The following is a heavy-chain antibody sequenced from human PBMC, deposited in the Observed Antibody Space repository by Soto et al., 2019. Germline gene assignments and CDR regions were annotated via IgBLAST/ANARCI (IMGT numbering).Heavy chain of an antibody. CDR1: GFTFSSYA. J-gene: IGHJ4*02. D-gene: IGHD3-10*01. Sequence: EVXXLXSGGGXVQPGXSLRXSCAASGFTFSSYAMXXXXXAXXXXXXXVSAXXGSGGSTYYADSVKGRFTISRDNSKNTLYLQMNSLRAEDTAVYYCAKGGRGGGXGSYXLXYYFDYWGQGTLVTVSS. CDR3: AKGGRGGGXGSYXLXYYFDY. CDR2: XXGSGGST. V-gene: IGHV3-23*01.